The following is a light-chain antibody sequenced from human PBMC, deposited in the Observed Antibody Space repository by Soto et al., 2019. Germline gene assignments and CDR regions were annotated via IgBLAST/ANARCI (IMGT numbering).Light chain of an antibody. J-gene: IGKJ2*01. CDR3: QQYGVSPYT. Sequence: IVLTQSPGTLSLSPGERVTLSCRASQTVRSNCLAWYQQKPGQAPRLLIYDASTRSTGIPSKFSGSGSGTHFTLTINRLEPEDFAVYYCQQYGVSPYTFGQGTKLEIK. CDR1: QTVRSNC. V-gene: IGKV3-20*01. CDR2: DAS.